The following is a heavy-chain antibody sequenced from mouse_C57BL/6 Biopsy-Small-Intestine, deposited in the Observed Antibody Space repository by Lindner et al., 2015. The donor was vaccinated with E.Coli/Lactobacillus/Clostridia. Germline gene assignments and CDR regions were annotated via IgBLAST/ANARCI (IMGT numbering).Heavy chain of an antibody. Sequence: VQLQESGAELVKPGASVKLSCKASGYTFTSYWMHWVKQRPGQGLEWIGEINPSNGGTNYNEKFKSKATLTVDKSSSTAYMQLSSLTSEDSAVYYCTIDYYSNRGFDYWGQGTTLTVSS. D-gene: IGHD2-5*01. CDR3: TIDYYSNRGFDY. J-gene: IGHJ2*01. CDR2: INPSNGGT. CDR1: GYTFTSYW. V-gene: IGHV1S16*01.